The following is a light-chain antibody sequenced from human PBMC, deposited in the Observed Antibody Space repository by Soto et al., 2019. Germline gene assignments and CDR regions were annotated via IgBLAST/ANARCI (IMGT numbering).Light chain of an antibody. V-gene: IGKV3D-20*02. CDR3: QQRSNWPPIT. CDR1: QSISDT. Sequence: EIVMTQSPATLSVSPGGRATLSCRASQSISDTLAWYQQKPGQAPRLLIYGASSRATGIPDRFSGSGSGTDFTLTISRLEPEDFAVYYCQQRSNWPPITFGQGTRLEIK. CDR2: GAS. J-gene: IGKJ5*01.